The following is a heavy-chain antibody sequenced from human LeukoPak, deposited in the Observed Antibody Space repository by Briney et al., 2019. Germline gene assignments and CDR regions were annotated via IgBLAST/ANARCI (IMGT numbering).Heavy chain of an antibody. V-gene: IGHV4-59*01. CDR2: IYYSGST. Sequence: SETLSLTCTVSGGSISSYYWSWIRQPPGKGLEWIGYIYYSGSTNYNPSLKSRVTISVDTSKNQFSLKLSSVTAAGTAVYYCARGDSSGYYYGTYDAFDIWGQGTMVTVSS. CDR1: GGSISSYY. CDR3: ARGDSSGYYYGTYDAFDI. J-gene: IGHJ3*02. D-gene: IGHD3-22*01.